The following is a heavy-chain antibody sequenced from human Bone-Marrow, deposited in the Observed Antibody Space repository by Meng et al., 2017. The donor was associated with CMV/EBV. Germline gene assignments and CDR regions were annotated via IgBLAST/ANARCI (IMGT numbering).Heavy chain of an antibody. D-gene: IGHD1-7*01. CDR2: IIPIFGTA. V-gene: IGHV1-69*05. CDR1: GGTFSSYA. Sequence: SVKVSCKASGGTFSSYAISWVRQAPGQGLEWMGGIIPIFGTANYAQKFQGRVTITTDESTSTAYMELSSLRSEDTAVYYCARDRNWNYLDYYGMDVWGQGTTVTFSS. CDR3: ARDRNWNYLDYYGMDV. J-gene: IGHJ6*02.